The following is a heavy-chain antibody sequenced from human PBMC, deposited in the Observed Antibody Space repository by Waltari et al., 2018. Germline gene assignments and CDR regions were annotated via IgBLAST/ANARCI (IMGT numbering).Heavy chain of an antibody. J-gene: IGHJ3*02. CDR1: GGTFSSYA. CDR2: IIPIFGTA. CDR3: AREGGYYDSSGHYAFDI. Sequence: QVQLVQSGAEVKKPGSSVKVSCKASGGTFSSYAISWVRQAPGQGLEWMGGIIPIFGTANYAQKFQGRVTITAEESTSTAYMELSSLRSEDTAVYYCAREGGYYDSSGHYAFDIWGQGTMVTVSS. D-gene: IGHD3-22*01. V-gene: IGHV1-69*13.